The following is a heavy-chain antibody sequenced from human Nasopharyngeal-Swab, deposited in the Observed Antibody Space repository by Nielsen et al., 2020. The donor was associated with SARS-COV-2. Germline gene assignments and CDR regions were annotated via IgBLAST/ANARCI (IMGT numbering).Heavy chain of an antibody. CDR3: AKDRRSSPSVGWFDP. D-gene: IGHD6-6*01. V-gene: IGHV3-23*01. J-gene: IGHJ5*02. CDR2: ITGNGGST. Sequence: GESLKISCAASGFTFSSYAMSWVRQAPGKGLEWVSAITGNGGSTYYADSVKGRFTISRDNSKNTLYLQMNSLRAEDTAVYFCAKDRRSSPSVGWFDPWGQGTLVSVSS. CDR1: GFTFSSYA.